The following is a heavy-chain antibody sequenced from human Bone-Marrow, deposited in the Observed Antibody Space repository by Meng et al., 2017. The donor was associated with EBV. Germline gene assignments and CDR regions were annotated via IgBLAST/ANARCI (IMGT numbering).Heavy chain of an antibody. CDR1: GYTFTSYA. CDR3: ARGGDEGWFDP. D-gene: IGHD7-27*01. Sequence: QVQRWQSGFYLKKPGASMKCSCKASGYTFTSYAMNWVRQAPGQGLEWMGWINTNTVNPTYAQGFTGRFVFSLDTSVSTAYLQISSLKAEDTAVYYCARGGDEGWFDPWGQGTLVTVSS. V-gene: IGHV7-4-1*02. CDR2: INTNTVNP. J-gene: IGHJ5*02.